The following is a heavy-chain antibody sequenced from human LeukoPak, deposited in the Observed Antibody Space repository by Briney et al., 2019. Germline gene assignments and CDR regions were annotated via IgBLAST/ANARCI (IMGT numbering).Heavy chain of an antibody. CDR1: GFTFSSYA. D-gene: IGHD1-26*01. V-gene: IGHV3-64*01. CDR3: ARGGYSGSYHYMDV. Sequence: TGGSLRLSCAASGFTFSSYAMHWVRQAPGKGLEYVSAISSNVGSTYYANSVKGRFTISRDNSKNTLYLQMGSLRAEDMAVYYCARGGYSGSYHYMDVWGKGTTVTISS. CDR2: ISSNVGST. J-gene: IGHJ6*03.